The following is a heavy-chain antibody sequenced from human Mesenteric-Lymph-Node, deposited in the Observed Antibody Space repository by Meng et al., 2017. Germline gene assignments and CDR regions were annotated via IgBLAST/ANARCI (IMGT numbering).Heavy chain of an antibody. J-gene: IGHJ5*02. CDR3: VKEALNTGWRLNWFDP. CDR1: GFTFSSYG. D-gene: IGHD6-19*01. CDR2: IWYDGSNK. V-gene: IGHV3-33*06. Sequence: GESLKISCAASGFTFSSYGMHWVRQAPGKGLEWVAVIWYDGSNKYYADSVKGRFTISRDNSKNTLYLQMNSLRGEDTAVYYCVKEALNTGWRLNWFDPWGQGTLVTVSS.